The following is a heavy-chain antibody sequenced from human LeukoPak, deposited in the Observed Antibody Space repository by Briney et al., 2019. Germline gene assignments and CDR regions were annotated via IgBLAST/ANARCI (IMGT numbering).Heavy chain of an antibody. J-gene: IGHJ5*02. Sequence: SETLSLTCTVSGGSISSYYWSWIRQPPGKGLEWIGYIYYSGSTNYNPSLKSRVTISVDTSKNQFSLKLSSVTAADTAVYYCARLGNPYDFWSGYAFDPWGQGTLVTVSS. V-gene: IGHV4-59*01. CDR1: GGSISSYY. CDR2: IYYSGST. CDR3: ARLGNPYDFWSGYAFDP. D-gene: IGHD3-3*01.